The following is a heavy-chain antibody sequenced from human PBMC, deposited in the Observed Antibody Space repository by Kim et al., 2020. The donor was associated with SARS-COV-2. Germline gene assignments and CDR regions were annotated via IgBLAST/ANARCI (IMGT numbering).Heavy chain of an antibody. J-gene: IGHJ4*02. Sequence: SGDGGSSQQCQGRVTMTRNTSINTAYMELSSLRSDDTAVYYCARRQQGFDCWGQGTLVTVSS. CDR2: SGDG. V-gene: IGHV1-8*01. CDR3: ARRQQGFDC.